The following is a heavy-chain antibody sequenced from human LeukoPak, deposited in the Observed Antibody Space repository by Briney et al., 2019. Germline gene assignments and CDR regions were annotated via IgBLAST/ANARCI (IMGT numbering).Heavy chain of an antibody. CDR2: IYHSGST. J-gene: IGHJ4*02. CDR1: GGSISSSNW. CDR3: ARGRELPDYFDY. Sequence: SGTLSLTCAVSGGSISSSNWWSWVRQPPGKGLEWIGEIYHSGSTNYNPSLKSRVTISVDTSKNQFSLKLSSVTAADTAVYYCARGRELPDYFDYWGQGTLVTVSS. D-gene: IGHD1-26*01. V-gene: IGHV4-4*02.